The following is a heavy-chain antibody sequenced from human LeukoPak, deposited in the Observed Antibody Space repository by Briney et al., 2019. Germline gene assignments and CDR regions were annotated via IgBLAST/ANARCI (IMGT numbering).Heavy chain of an antibody. CDR3: ARRGGDKDAFDI. J-gene: IGHJ3*02. CDR1: GFTFSSYA. Sequence: PGGSLRLSCAASGFTFSSYAMGWVRQAPGKGLEWVSAISGSGGSTYYADSVKGRFTISRDNAKNSLYLQMNSLRAEDTAVYYCARRGGDKDAFDIWGQGTMVTVSS. D-gene: IGHD4-17*01. CDR2: ISGSGGST. V-gene: IGHV3-23*01.